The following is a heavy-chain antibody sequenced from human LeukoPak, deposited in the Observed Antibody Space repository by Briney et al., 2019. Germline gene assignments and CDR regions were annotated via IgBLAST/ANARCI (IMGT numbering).Heavy chain of an antibody. CDR1: GGTFSSYA. J-gene: IGHJ4*02. CDR2: IIPIFGTA. Sequence: GASVKVSCKASGGTFSSYAISWVRQAPGQGLEWMGRIIPIFGTANYAQKFQGRVTITTDESTSTAYMELSSLRSEDTAVYYCARDGKEYSSSPRSFDYWGQGTLVTVSS. V-gene: IGHV1-69*05. D-gene: IGHD6-13*01. CDR3: ARDGKEYSSSPRSFDY.